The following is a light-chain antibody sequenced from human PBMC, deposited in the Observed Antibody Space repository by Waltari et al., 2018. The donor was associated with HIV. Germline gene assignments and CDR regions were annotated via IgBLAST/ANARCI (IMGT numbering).Light chain of an antibody. J-gene: IGLJ2*01. V-gene: IGLV2-14*01. Sequence: QSALPQPASVSGSPGQSITISCTGTSSDVGGYHSVSCYPQHPGKAPKLMIYDVSSRPSGVTNRFSGYKSGNTASRTISGLQAEDEADYYCSSYTSSSTLYVVFGGGTKLTVL. CDR3: SSYTSSSTLYVV. CDR2: DVS. CDR1: SSDVGGYHS.